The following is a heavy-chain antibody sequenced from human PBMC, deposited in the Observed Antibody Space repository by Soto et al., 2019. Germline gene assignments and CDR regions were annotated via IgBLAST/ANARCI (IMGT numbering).Heavy chain of an antibody. D-gene: IGHD3-3*01. Sequence: PSETLSLTCTVSGGSISSSSYYWGWIRQPPGKGLEWIGSIYYSGSTYYNPSLKSRVTISVDTSKNQFSLKLSSVTAADTAVYYCARQNRTPKRFLEWLRDCSALCGQGTLVTVSS. CDR3: ARQNRTPKRFLEWLRDCSAL. CDR2: IYYSGST. J-gene: IGHJ4*02. CDR1: GGSISSSSYY. V-gene: IGHV4-39*01.